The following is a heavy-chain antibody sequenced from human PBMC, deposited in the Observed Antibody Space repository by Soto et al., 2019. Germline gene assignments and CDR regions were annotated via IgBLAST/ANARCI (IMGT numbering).Heavy chain of an antibody. CDR3: ARQIGRGSWSLDH. V-gene: IGHV4-39*01. CDR2: IYYTGST. CDR1: GGSISSSDYW. Sequence: QLQLQESGPGLVKPAETLSLTCTVSGGSISSSDYWWGWIRQPPGKGMEWIGSIYYTGSTYYNTSLNSRVIISVDTSKNQFSLRLSSVTAADTAVYYCARQIGRGSWSLDHWGQGTLVTVSS. J-gene: IGHJ4*02. D-gene: IGHD6-13*01.